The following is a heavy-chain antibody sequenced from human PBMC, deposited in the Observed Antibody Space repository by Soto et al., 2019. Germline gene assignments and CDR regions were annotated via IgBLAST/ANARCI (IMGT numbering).Heavy chain of an antibody. CDR2: IIPIFGTA. V-gene: IGHV1-69*13. Sequence: SVKVSCKASGGTFSSYAISWVRQAPGQGLEWMGGIIPIFGTANYAQKFQGRVTITADESTSTAYMELSSLGSEDTAVYYCARVSPPTSRKKYFDYWGQGTLVTVSS. J-gene: IGHJ4*02. CDR3: ARVSPPTSRKKYFDY. CDR1: GGTFSSYA.